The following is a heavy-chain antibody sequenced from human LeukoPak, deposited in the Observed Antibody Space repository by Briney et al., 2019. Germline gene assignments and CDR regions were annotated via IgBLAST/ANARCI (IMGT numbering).Heavy chain of an antibody. CDR2: TCGSGGST. V-gene: IGHV3-23*01. J-gene: IGHJ2*01. D-gene: IGHD3-10*01. CDR3: AKGPRKTLIRGDWYFDL. CDR1: GFSLSSYA. Sequence: GGSLRLSCAASGFSLSSYAMSWVRQTPGKGLEWGSSTCGSGGSTHYTDSVKGRFTISRDNSKSTLYLQMNTLRAEDTAVYYCAKGPRKTLIRGDWYFDLWGRGTLVTVSS.